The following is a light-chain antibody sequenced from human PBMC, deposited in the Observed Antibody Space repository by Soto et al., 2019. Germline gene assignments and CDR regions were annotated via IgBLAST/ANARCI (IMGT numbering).Light chain of an antibody. Sequence: EIVLTQSPGTLSLSPGERATLSCRASQSVSSSYLAWYQHQPGQAPRLLIYGASGRATGIPDRFSGSGSGTDFTLTISRLEPEDFAVYYCQQYGSSPPVTFGQGTRLEIK. CDR3: QQYGSSPPVT. CDR1: QSVSSSY. J-gene: IGKJ5*01. V-gene: IGKV3-20*01. CDR2: GAS.